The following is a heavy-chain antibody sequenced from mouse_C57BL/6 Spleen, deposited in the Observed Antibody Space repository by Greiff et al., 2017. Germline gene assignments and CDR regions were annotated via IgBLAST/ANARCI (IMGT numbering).Heavy chain of an antibody. CDR2: IRLKSDNYAT. J-gene: IGHJ2*01. CDR1: GFTFSNYW. CDR3: TGGSRGYFGY. V-gene: IGHV6-3*01. D-gene: IGHD1-1*01. Sequence: EVKVEESGGGLVQPGGSMKLSCVASGFTFSNYWMNWVRQSPEKGLEWVARIRLKSDNYATHYAESVKGRFTISRDDSTSSVYLQMNNLRAEDTGMYYCTGGSRGYFGYWGQGTTLTVSS.